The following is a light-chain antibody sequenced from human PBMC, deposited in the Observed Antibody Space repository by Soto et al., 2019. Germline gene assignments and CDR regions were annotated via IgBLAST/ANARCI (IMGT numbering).Light chain of an antibody. CDR3: SSYTSSSTLYV. Sequence: QSALTQPASVSASPGQSITISCTGTSSDVGGYNYVSWYQQHPGKAPKLMIYDVSNRPSGVSNRFSGSKSGNTASLTISGLQAEDEADYYCSSYTSSSTLYVFGTGTKVTV. J-gene: IGLJ1*01. CDR2: DVS. CDR1: SSDVGGYNY. V-gene: IGLV2-14*01.